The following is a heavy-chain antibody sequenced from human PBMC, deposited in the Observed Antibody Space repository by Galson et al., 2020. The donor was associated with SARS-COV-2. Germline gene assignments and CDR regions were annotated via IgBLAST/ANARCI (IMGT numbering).Heavy chain of an antibody. CDR1: GFTVSSNY. J-gene: IGHJ4*02. V-gene: IGHV3-53*01. D-gene: IGHD6-13*01. Sequence: GESLKISCVASGFTVSSNYMNWVRQAPGKGPEWVSVIYTGGSTDYADSVKGRFTISRHSSKNTVFLQMNSLRADDTAVYYCARVGFSSSWYPFDYWGQGTLVSVSS. CDR2: IYTGGST. CDR3: ARVGFSSSWYPFDY.